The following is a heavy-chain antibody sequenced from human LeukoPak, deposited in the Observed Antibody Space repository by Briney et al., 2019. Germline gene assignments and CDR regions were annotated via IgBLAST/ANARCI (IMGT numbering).Heavy chain of an antibody. D-gene: IGHD3-10*01. J-gene: IGHJ4*02. CDR3: STAVSMVRGWEVDY. Sequence: GGSLRLSCAASGFTFSNAWMSWVRQAPGKGLEWVGCIKSTTDGGTTDYADTVKGRCSISRADSKNTLYLQMNSKRTEDAAMYYCSTAVSMVRGWEVDYWGQGTLATVSS. V-gene: IGHV3-15*01. CDR1: GFTFSNAW. CDR2: IKSTTDGGTT.